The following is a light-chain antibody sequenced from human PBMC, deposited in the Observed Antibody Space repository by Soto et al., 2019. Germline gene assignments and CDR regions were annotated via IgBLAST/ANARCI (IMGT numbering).Light chain of an antibody. CDR2: DAS. Sequence: EIVMTQSPATLSVSPGERATLSCRASQSITRSLAWYQQSPGQAPRLLIYDASNRATGIPARFSGSGSGTDFTLTISSLEPEDFAVYYCQQCNSWPQWTFGQGTKVDIK. J-gene: IGKJ1*01. V-gene: IGKV3-11*01. CDR1: QSITRS. CDR3: QQCNSWPQWT.